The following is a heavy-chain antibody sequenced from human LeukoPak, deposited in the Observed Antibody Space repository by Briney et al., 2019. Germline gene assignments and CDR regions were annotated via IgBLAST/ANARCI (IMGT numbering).Heavy chain of an antibody. Sequence: KASETLSLTCAVYGGSFSGYYWSWIRQPPGKGLEWIGEINHSGSTNYNPSLKSRVTISVDTSKNQFSLKLSSVTAADTAVYYCAAESERWLLRSWGQGTLVTVSS. CDR3: AAESERWLLRS. J-gene: IGHJ4*02. V-gene: IGHV4-34*01. CDR1: GGSFSGYY. D-gene: IGHD6-19*01. CDR2: INHSGST.